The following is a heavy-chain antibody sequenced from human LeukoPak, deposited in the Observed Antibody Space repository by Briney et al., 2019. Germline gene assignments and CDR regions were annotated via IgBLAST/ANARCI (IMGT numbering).Heavy chain of an antibody. CDR2: VKDDGSKR. CDR1: GFTFSHYW. J-gene: IGHJ4*02. V-gene: IGHV3-7*01. D-gene: IGHD1-26*01. CDR3: ARELIGGATALEY. Sequence: GGSLRLSCAASGFTFSHYWMSWVRRAPGKGLEWVANVKDDGSKRNYVTSGKGRFTISRDNSRDSLYLQMDSLRGDDTALYYCARELIGGATALEYWGQGTLVTVSS.